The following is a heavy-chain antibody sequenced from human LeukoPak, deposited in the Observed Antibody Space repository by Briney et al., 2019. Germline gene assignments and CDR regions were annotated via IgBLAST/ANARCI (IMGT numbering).Heavy chain of an antibody. CDR1: GGSFSGYY. D-gene: IGHD5-12*01. CDR3: ARGSGYALDY. V-gene: IGHV4-34*01. J-gene: IGHJ4*02. CDR2: INHSGST. Sequence: PWETLSLTCAVYGGSFSGYYWSWIRQPPGKGLEWIGEINHSGSTNYNPSLKSRVTISVDTSKNQFSLKLSSVTAADTAVYYCARGSGYALDYWGQGTLVTVSS.